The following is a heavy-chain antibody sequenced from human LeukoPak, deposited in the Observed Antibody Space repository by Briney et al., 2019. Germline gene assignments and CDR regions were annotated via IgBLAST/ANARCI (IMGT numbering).Heavy chain of an antibody. CDR3: ARDLARRYYDSSGYYYGSN. J-gene: IGHJ4*02. CDR2: IRSIAYGGTT. V-gene: IGHV3-49*04. CDR1: GFTFSSYA. D-gene: IGHD3-22*01. Sequence: PGGSLRLSCAASGFTFSSYAMSWVRQAPGKGLEWVGFIRSIAYGGTTEYAASVKGRFTISRDDSKSIAYLQMNSLKNEDTAVYYCARDLARRYYDSSGYYYGSNWGQGTLVTVSS.